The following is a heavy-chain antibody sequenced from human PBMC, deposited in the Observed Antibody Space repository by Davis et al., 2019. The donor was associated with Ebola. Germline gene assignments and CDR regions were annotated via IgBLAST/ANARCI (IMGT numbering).Heavy chain of an antibody. D-gene: IGHD2-2*02. J-gene: IGHJ4*02. V-gene: IGHV3-11*04. CDR3: ARDVHCSSTSCYTWGSVDY. CDR1: GFTFSDYY. Sequence: PGGSLRLSCAASGFTFSDYYMSWIRQAPGKGLEWVSYISSSGSTIYYADSVKGRFTISRDNAKNSLYLQMNSLRAEDTAVFYCARDVHCSSTSCYTWGSVDYWGQGTLVTVSS. CDR2: ISSSGSTI.